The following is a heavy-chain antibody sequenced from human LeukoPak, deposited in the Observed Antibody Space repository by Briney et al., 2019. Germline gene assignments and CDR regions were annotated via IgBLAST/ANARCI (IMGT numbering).Heavy chain of an antibody. CDR3: ARGYGGNSVAFDY. CDR2: IYYSGST. Sequence: KPSETLSLTCTVSGYSISSGYYWGWIRQPPGKGLEWIGSIYYSGSTYYNPSLKSRVTISVDTSKNQFSLKLSSVTAADTAVYYCARGYGGNSVAFDYWGQGTLVTVSS. V-gene: IGHV4-38-2*02. J-gene: IGHJ4*02. D-gene: IGHD4-23*01. CDR1: GYSISSGYY.